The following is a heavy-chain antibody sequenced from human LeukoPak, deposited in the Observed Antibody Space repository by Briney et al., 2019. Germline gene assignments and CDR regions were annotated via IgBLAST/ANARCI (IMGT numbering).Heavy chain of an antibody. Sequence: SETLSLTCTVSGGSISSYYWSWIRQPPGKGLEWIGYIYYSGSTNYNPSLKSRATISVDTSKNQFSLKLSSVTAADTAVYYCARSYDSSGYYYVGAFDIWGQGTMVTVSS. J-gene: IGHJ3*02. CDR2: IYYSGST. CDR3: ARSYDSSGYYYVGAFDI. D-gene: IGHD3-22*01. CDR1: GGSISSYY. V-gene: IGHV4-59*01.